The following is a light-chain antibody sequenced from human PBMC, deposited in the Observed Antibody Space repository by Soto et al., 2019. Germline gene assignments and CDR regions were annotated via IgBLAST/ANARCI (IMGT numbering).Light chain of an antibody. CDR1: QVIINY. CDR2: AAS. CDR3: QNYNSAPLT. Sequence: DIKMTQSPSSLSASVGDRVTITCRASQVIINYLAWYQQKPGKVPKLLIYAASTLQSGVPSRFRGSGSGTDFTLTISSLQPEDVATYYCQNYNSAPLTFGGGTKVAIK. J-gene: IGKJ4*01. V-gene: IGKV1-27*01.